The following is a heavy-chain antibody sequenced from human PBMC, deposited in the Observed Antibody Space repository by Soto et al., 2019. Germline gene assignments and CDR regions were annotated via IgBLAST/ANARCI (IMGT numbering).Heavy chain of an antibody. Sequence: SQTLSLTCAISGDSVSSNSAAWNWIRQSPSRGLEWLGRTYYRSKWYNDYAVSVKSRITINPDTSKNQFSLQLNSVTPEDTAVYYCARGSMVRGVRVRYYYYMDVWGKGTTVTVSS. CDR3: ARGSMVRGVRVRYYYYMDV. J-gene: IGHJ6*03. D-gene: IGHD3-10*01. CDR1: GDSVSSNSAA. CDR2: TYYRSKWYN. V-gene: IGHV6-1*01.